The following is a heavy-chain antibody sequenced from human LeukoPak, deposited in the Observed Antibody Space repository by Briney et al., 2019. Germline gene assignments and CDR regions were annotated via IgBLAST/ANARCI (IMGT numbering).Heavy chain of an antibody. CDR2: ITTSDGNT. D-gene: IGHD7-27*01. V-gene: IGHV3-23*01. Sequence: GRSLRLSCAASGFTFSSYTMSWVRQAPGKGLDWVSTITTSDGNTYYADSVKGRFTVSRDNSKNTLFLQMNSLRAEDTAVYYCAKDGGLWVSAHWGDSWGRGTLVTVSS. J-gene: IGHJ4*02. CDR3: AKDGGLWVSAHWGDS. CDR1: GFTFSSYT.